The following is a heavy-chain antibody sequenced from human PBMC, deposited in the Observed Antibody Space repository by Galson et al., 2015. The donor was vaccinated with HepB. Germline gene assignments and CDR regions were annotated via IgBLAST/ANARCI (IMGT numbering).Heavy chain of an antibody. CDR2: MSSDGSKK. V-gene: IGHV3-30*18. CDR1: GFIFGDYD. D-gene: IGHD3-16*01. CDR3: AKAGSPYDYSYGMDV. J-gene: IGHJ6*02. Sequence: SLRLSCAASGFIFGDYDIHWVRQALGKGLEWVAVMSSDGSKKFYADSVKGRFTMSRDSPRNTLFLQMNSLRAEDAAVYYCAKAGSPYDYSYGMDVWGQGTTVTVSS.